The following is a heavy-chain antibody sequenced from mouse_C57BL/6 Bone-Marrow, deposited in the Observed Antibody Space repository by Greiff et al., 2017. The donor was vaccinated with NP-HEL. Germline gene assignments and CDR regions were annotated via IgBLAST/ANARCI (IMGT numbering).Heavy chain of an antibody. CDR3: ARHDYGSRGDFDV. D-gene: IGHD1-1*01. Sequence: EVKVVESGGGLVQPGGSLKLSCAASGFTFSDYYMYWVRQTPEKRLEWVAYISNGGGSTYYPDTVKGRFTLTRDNAKNTLYLQMSRLKSEDTAMDYCARHDYGSRGDFDVWGKGTTVTVSS. V-gene: IGHV5-12*01. J-gene: IGHJ1*03. CDR1: GFTFSDYY. CDR2: ISNGGGST.